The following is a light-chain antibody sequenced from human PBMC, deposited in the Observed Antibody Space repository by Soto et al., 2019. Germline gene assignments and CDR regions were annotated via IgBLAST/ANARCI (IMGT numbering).Light chain of an antibody. V-gene: IGLV2-14*01. CDR2: EVK. CDR3: SSYISSRDV. CDR1: SSDFGDYNY. Sequence: QSALTQPASVSGSPGQSITISCTGTSSDFGDYNYVSWYQQYPGKAPKLMIYEVKNRPSGVSNRFSCSKSGNTASLTISGLQAEDEADYCCSSYISSRDVFGGGTKLTVL. J-gene: IGLJ3*02.